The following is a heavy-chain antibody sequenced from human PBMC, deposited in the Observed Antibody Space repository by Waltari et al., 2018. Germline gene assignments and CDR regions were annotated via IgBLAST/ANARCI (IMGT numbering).Heavy chain of an antibody. J-gene: IGHJ4*02. V-gene: IGHV4-59*08. Sequence: QVQLQESGPGLVTPSETLSLTCTVSGDFLSDDHWTWLRQAPGKGLGWIAYLRNTGGTKCTPSLESRVTVSAVTSKKQFFLTLTSVTAADTAVYYCARLPTKYYDSIGWGFFDQWGQGILVTVSS. CDR1: GDFLSDDH. D-gene: IGHD3-22*01. CDR2: LRNTGGT. CDR3: ARLPTKYYDSIGWGFFDQ.